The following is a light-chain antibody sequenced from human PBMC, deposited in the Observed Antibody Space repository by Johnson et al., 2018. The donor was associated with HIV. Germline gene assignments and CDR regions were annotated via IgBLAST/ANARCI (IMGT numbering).Light chain of an antibody. Sequence: QPVLTQPPSVSAAPGQKVTFSCSGSTSNIGNNDVYWYRHLPGTAPKLLIYDTDKRPSGIPDRFSGSKSGTSATLGISGLQTGDEADYYCGTWDNSLSAGVFGSGTKVTVL. J-gene: IGLJ1*01. CDR3: GTWDNSLSAGV. V-gene: IGLV1-51*01. CDR2: DTD. CDR1: TSNIGNND.